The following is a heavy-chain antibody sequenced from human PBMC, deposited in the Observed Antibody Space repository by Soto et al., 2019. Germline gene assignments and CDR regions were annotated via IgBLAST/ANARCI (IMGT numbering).Heavy chain of an antibody. J-gene: IGHJ4*02. V-gene: IGHV3-33*01. D-gene: IGHD2-2*01. CDR3: ARGRGIYCSSTSCYGGYFDY. Sequence: VQLVESGGGVVQPGRSLRLSCAASGFTFSSYGMHWVRQAPGKGLEWVAVIWYDGSNKYYADSVKGRFTISRDNSKNTLYLQMNSLRAEDTAVYYCARGRGIYCSSTSCYGGYFDYWGQGTLVTVSS. CDR2: IWYDGSNK. CDR1: GFTFSSYG.